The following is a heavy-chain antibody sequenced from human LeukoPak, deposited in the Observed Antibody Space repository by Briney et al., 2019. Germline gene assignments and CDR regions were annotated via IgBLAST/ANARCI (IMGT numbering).Heavy chain of an antibody. CDR1: GFIFSIYN. CDR3: ARAGSHWHYVY. CDR2: INTRSSSS. V-gene: IGHV3-21*01. D-gene: IGHD3-10*01. Sequence: PGGSLRLSCAASGFIFSIYNMNWVRQAPGKGLEWVSSINTRSSSSYYADSVKGRFTISRDNAKNSLYLQMNSLSVEDSAVYYCARAGSHWHYVYWGQGTVVTVSS. J-gene: IGHJ4*02.